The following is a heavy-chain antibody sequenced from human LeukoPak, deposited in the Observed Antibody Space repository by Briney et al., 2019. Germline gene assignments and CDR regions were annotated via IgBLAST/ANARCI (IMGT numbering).Heavy chain of an antibody. D-gene: IGHD3-22*01. CDR3: ARGDCYDSSGYWLFDY. Sequence: SETLSLTCTVSGGSISSYYWSWIRQPPGKGLEWIGYIYYSGSTNYNPSLKSRVTISVDTSKDQFSLKLSSVTAADTAVYYCARGDCYDSSGYWLFDYWGQGTLVTVSS. CDR2: IYYSGST. J-gene: IGHJ4*02. V-gene: IGHV4-59*01. CDR1: GGSISSYY.